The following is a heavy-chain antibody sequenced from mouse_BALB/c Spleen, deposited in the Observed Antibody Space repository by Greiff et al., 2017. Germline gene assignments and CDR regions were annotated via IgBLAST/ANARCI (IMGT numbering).Heavy chain of an antibody. CDR1: GYSITSGYS. D-gene: IGHD5-2*01. CDR3: AREGEYNYFDY. CDR2: IHYSGST. V-gene: IGHV3-1*02. Sequence: VQLQQSGPDLVKPSQSLSLTCTVTGYSITSGYSWYWIRQFPGNKLEWMGYIHYSGSTNYNPSLKSRISITRDTSKNQFFLQLNSVTTEDTATYYCAREGEYNYFDYWGQGTTLTVSS. J-gene: IGHJ2*01.